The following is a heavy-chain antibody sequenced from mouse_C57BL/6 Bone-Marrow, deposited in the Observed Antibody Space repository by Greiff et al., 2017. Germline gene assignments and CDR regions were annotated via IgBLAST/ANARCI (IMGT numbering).Heavy chain of an antibody. CDR2: ISYDGSN. J-gene: IGHJ2*01. D-gene: IGHD1-1*01. CDR1: GYSITSGYY. Sequence: EVQLQQSGPGLVKPSQSLSLTCSVTGYSITSGYYWNWIRQFPGNKLEWMGYISYDGSNNYNPSLKNRISITRDTSKNQFFLKLHSVTTEDTATYYCARGPLYYGSSYDYWGQGTTLTVSS. CDR3: ARGPLYYGSSYDY. V-gene: IGHV3-6*01.